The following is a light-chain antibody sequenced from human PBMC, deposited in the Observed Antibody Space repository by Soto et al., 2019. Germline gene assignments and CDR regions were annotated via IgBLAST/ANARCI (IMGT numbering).Light chain of an antibody. CDR3: QHYNNWPRT. V-gene: IGKV3-15*01. CDR1: QSVSSN. Sequence: EIVMTQSRGTLSVSPGERATLSCRASQSVSSNLAWYQQKPGQAPRLLIYGASTRATGIPARFSGSGSGTEFTLTISSLQSEDFAVSYCQHYNNWPRTFGQGTKVEIK. CDR2: GAS. J-gene: IGKJ1*01.